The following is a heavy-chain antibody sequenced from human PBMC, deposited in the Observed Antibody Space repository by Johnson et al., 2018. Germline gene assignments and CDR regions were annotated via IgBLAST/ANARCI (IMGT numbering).Heavy chain of an antibody. CDR2: INQDGSEK. D-gene: IGHD2-8*01. Sequence: EVQLVQSGGGLVQPGGSLRLSCAASGFTFNTYWMSWVRQVPGKGLEWVANINQDGSEKSYVDSVKGRFTISRDNAKNSLYLQMNGLRAEDTAVYYCAREGVSTSDVFDIWGQGTMVTVSS. V-gene: IGHV3-7*01. CDR1: GFTFNTYW. J-gene: IGHJ3*02. CDR3: AREGVSTSDVFDI.